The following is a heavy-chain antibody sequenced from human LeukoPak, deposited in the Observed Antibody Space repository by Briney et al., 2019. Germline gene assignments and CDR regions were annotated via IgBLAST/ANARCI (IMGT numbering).Heavy chain of an antibody. D-gene: IGHD3-3*01. CDR1: GDTFTSYD. CDR3: ARASGPTRNFDY. CDR2: MNPNIGNT. J-gene: IGHJ4*02. Sequence: GASVKVSCKASGDTFTSYDINWVRQATGQGLEWMGWMNPNIGNTSYAQKFQGRVTMTRDTSTSTVYMELSSLRSEDTAVYYCARASGPTRNFDYWGQGTLVTVSS. V-gene: IGHV1-8*01.